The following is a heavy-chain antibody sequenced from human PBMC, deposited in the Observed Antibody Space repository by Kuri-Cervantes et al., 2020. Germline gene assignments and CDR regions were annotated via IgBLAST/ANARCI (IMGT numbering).Heavy chain of an antibody. CDR3: ARGALGYYYDSSGSWYFDL. CDR2: IYTSGST. Sequence: SCTVSGGSISSGSYYWSWIRQPAGKGLEWIGRIYTSGSTNYNPSLKSRVTISVDTSKNQFSLKLSSVTAADTAVYYCARGALGYYYDSSGSWYFDLWGRGTLVTVSS. J-gene: IGHJ2*01. V-gene: IGHV4-61*02. D-gene: IGHD3-22*01. CDR1: GGSISSGSYY.